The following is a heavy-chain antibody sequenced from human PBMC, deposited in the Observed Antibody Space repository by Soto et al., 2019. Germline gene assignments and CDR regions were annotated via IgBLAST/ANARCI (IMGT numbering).Heavy chain of an antibody. Sequence: QVQLVESGGGVVQPGRSLRLSCAASGFTLSSHGMHWVRQAPGKGLEWVAAIWYDGSKKCYAGSVKGRFTVSRDDSKNTLYLEMNSLRAEDTAVYYCARDPASSMDVWGQGTTVTVSS. D-gene: IGHD6-25*01. CDR3: ARDPASSMDV. J-gene: IGHJ6*01. CDR2: IWYDGSKK. V-gene: IGHV3-33*01. CDR1: GFTLSSHG.